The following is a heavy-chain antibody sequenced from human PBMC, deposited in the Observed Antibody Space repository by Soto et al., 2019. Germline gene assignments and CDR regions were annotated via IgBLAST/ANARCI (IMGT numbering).Heavy chain of an antibody. V-gene: IGHV2-5*02. Sequence: QITLKESGPTLVKPTQTLTLTCTFSGFSLSTSGVDVSWIRQPPGKALEWLALIYWVDDKRYSPSLKSRLTATKDTSKNQVVLTMTNMDPVDAATYYCAHRLGGAVMSSHFDYWGQGTLVTVSS. D-gene: IGHD3-16*01. CDR1: GFSLSTSGVD. CDR2: IYWVDDK. CDR3: AHRLGGAVMSSHFDY. J-gene: IGHJ4*02.